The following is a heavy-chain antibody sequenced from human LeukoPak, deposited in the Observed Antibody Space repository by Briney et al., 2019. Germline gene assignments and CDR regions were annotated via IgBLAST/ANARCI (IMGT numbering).Heavy chain of an antibody. D-gene: IGHD3-9*01. V-gene: IGHV4-30-2*02. Sequence: SETLSLTCAVSGGSISSGGYSWSWIRQPPGKGLEWIGYIYHSGSTYYNPSLKSRVTISVDRSKNQFSLKLSSVTAADTAVYYCAKRYFDLDAFDIWGQGTMVTVSS. CDR3: AKRYFDLDAFDI. J-gene: IGHJ3*02. CDR2: IYHSGST. CDR1: GGSISSGGYS.